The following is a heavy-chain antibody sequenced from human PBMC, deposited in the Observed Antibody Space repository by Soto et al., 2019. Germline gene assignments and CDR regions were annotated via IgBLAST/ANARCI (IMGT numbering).Heavy chain of an antibody. CDR1: GYTFTSYA. CDR3: ARDSFSSSLLGQNNYIRPHGFINYGMDV. CDR2: INAGNGNT. D-gene: IGHD3-3*01. V-gene: IGHV1-3*01. J-gene: IGHJ6*02. Sequence: GASVKVSCKASGYTFTSYAMHWVRQAPGQRLEWMGWINAGNGNTKYSQKFQGRVTITRDTSASTAYMELSSLRSEDTAVYYCARDSFSSSLLGQNNYIRPHGFINYGMDVWGQGTTVTVSS.